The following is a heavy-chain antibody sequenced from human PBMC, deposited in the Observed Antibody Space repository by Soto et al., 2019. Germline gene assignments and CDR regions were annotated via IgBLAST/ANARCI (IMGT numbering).Heavy chain of an antibody. CDR3: AKDNKDYSSGMDV. J-gene: IGHJ6*02. Sequence: GGSLRLACAACGFTFWSYGMHWVRQAPGKGLEWVAVISYDGSNKYYADSVKGRFTISRDNSKNTLYLQMNSLRAEDTAVYYCAKDNKDYSSGMDVWGQRTTVTVSS. CDR2: ISYDGSNK. V-gene: IGHV3-30*18. CDR1: GFTFWSYG.